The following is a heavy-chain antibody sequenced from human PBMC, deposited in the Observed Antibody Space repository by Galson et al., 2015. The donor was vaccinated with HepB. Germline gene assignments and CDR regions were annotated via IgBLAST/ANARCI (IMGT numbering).Heavy chain of an antibody. CDR3: ARDRSEGYSGGDDAFDI. Sequence: SVKVSCKASGGTFSSYAISWVRQAPGQGLEWMGGIIPILGIANYAQKFQCRVTITADKSTSTAYMELSSLRSEDTAVYYCARDRSEGYSGGDDAFDIWGQGTMVTVSS. D-gene: IGHD5-24*01. CDR2: IIPILGIA. CDR1: GGTFSSYA. V-gene: IGHV1-69*10. J-gene: IGHJ3*02.